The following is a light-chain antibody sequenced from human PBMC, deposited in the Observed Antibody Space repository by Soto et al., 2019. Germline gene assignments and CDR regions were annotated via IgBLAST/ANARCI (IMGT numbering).Light chain of an antibody. J-gene: IGKJ1*01. V-gene: IGKV3-20*01. CDR2: GAS. CDR1: QSVSSSY. Sequence: PGERATLSCGASQSVSSSYLAWYQQKPGQGPRLLIYGASSRATGTPDRFSGSGSGTDFTLTINRLEPEDFALYYCQQYGSSPPTFGQGTKVDIK. CDR3: QQYGSSPPT.